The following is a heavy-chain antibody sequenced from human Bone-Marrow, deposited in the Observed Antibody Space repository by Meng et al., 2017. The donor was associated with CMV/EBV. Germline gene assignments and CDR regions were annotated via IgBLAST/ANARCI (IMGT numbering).Heavy chain of an antibody. Sequence: GGPLRLSCAASGFTFSSYDMHWVRQATGKGLEWVSAIGTAGDTYYPVSVKGRFTISREIAKTSLYLQMNSLGAGDTAVYYCARVGQSLYGMDVWVQGTTVTVSS. D-gene: IGHD3-16*01. V-gene: IGHV3-13*01. CDR2: IGTAGDT. J-gene: IGHJ6*02. CDR3: ARVGQSLYGMDV. CDR1: GFTFSSYD.